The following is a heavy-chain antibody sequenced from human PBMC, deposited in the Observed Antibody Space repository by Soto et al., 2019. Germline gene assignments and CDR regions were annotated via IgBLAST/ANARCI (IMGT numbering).Heavy chain of an antibody. V-gene: IGHV3-33*01. J-gene: IGHJ5*02. CDR1: GFTFSSYG. D-gene: IGHD3-22*01. CDR2: IWYDGSNK. Sequence: PGGSLRLSCAASGFTFSSYGMHWVRQAPGKGLEWVAVIWYDGSNKYYADSVKGRFTISRDNSKNTLYLQMNSLRAEDTAVYYCARENRPIPMTYLNWFDPWGQGPLVTVSS. CDR3: ARENRPIPMTYLNWFDP.